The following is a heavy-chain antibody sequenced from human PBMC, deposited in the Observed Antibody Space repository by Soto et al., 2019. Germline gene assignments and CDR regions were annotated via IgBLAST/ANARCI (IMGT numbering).Heavy chain of an antibody. Sequence: QITLKESGPTLVKPTQTLTLTCTFSGFSLSTSGVGVGWIRQPPGKALEWLALIYWDDDKRYSTSLKSRLTITKDTSKNQVVLTMTNMDPVDTATYYCAHSPGIAVAGLFDSWGQGTLVTVSS. CDR3: AHSPGIAVAGLFDS. J-gene: IGHJ4*02. CDR2: IYWDDDK. CDR1: GFSLSTSGVG. V-gene: IGHV2-5*02. D-gene: IGHD6-19*01.